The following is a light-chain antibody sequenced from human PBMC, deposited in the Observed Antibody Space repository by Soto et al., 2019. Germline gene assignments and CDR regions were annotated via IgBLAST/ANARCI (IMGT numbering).Light chain of an antibody. CDR2: DTN. CDR3: LLYYTGGRPV. CDR1: TGGVTTGHY. V-gene: IGLV7-46*01. Sequence: QAVVTQEPSLTVSPGETVTLTCASSTGGVTTGHYPYWFQQKPGQGPRTLIYDTNNKHSWTPARFSGSLLGGKAALTLSGAQPEDEADYYCLLYYTGGRPVFGGGTQLTVL. J-gene: IGLJ7*01.